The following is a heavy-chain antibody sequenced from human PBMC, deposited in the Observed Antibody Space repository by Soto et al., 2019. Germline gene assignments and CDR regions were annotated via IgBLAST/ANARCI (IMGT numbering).Heavy chain of an antibody. Sequence: SSETLSLTCAVYGGSISSYYWSWIRQPPGKGLESIGYIYYSGSTYYNPSLKSRVTISVDTSKNQFSLKLSSVTAADTAVYYCARRWGGTFDIWGQGTMVTVSS. D-gene: IGHD3-10*01. J-gene: IGHJ3*02. V-gene: IGHV4-59*08. CDR3: ARRWGGTFDI. CDR2: IYYSGST. CDR1: GGSISSYY.